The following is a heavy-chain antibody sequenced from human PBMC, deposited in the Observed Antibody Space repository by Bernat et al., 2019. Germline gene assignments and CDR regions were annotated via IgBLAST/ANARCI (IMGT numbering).Heavy chain of an antibody. CDR2: ISAYTGNT. Sequence: QVQLVQSGAEVKKPGASVKVSCKASGYTFTSYGISWVRQAPGQGLEWMGWISAYTGNTNYAQKLQGRGTMTPETSTSTAYMELRSLRSDDPAVYYCARHYSGSYWGEDDAFDIWGQGTMVTVSS. CDR3: ARHYSGSYWGEDDAFDI. D-gene: IGHD1-26*01. V-gene: IGHV1-18*01. CDR1: GYTFTSYG. J-gene: IGHJ3*02.